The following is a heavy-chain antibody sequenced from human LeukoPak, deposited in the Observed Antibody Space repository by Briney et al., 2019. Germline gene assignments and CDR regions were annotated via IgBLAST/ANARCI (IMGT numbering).Heavy chain of an antibody. Sequence: SETLSLTCTVSGESISGFYWTWIRQPPGKGLEWIGYIYYSGSTNYNPSLRSRVTISVDTSKNQFSLKLSSVTAAATAVYYCARSSEGRYYYDSSGFSYYYYYMDVWGKGTTVTISS. J-gene: IGHJ6*03. V-gene: IGHV4-59*01. CDR3: ARSSEGRYYYDSSGFSYYYYYMDV. CDR1: GESISGFY. CDR2: IYYSGST. D-gene: IGHD3-22*01.